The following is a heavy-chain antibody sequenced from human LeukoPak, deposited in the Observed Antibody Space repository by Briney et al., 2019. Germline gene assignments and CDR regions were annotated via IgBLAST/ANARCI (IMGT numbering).Heavy chain of an antibody. J-gene: IGHJ4*02. V-gene: IGHV4-34*01. CDR3: ARGRYDYVWASYRYTGPPPLDY. CDR1: GGSFSGYY. Sequence: PSETLSLTCAVYGGSFSGYYWSWIRQPPGKGLEWIGEINHSGSTNYNPSLKSRVTISVDTSKNQFSLKLSSVTAADTAVYYCARGRYDYVWASYRYTGPPPLDYWGQGTLVTVSS. D-gene: IGHD3-16*02. CDR2: INHSGST.